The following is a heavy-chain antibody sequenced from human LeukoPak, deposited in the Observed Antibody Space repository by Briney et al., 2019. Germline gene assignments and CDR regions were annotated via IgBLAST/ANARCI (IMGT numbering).Heavy chain of an antibody. CDR2: IIPILGIA. D-gene: IGHD2-2*01. J-gene: IGHJ6*03. CDR1: GGTFSSYA. Sequence: GASVKVSCKASGGTFSSYAISWVRQAPGQGLEWMGRIIPILGIANYAQKFQGRVTITADKSTSTAYMELSSLRSEDTAVYYCARDGAAMNYYYMDVWGKGTTVTVSS. V-gene: IGHV1-69*04. CDR3: ARDGAAMNYYYMDV.